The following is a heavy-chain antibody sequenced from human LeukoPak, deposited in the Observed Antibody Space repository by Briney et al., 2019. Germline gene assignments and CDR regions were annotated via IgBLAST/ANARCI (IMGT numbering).Heavy chain of an antibody. V-gene: IGHV4-4*07. Sequence: PSETLSLTCTVSGNSFGDYYWSWIRQPAGKGLEWIGRIYYTGSTNHNPSLKSRVTISVDTSKNQFSLKLSSVTAADTAVYYCARVVYSGYDFRGAMDVWGKGTTVTVSS. D-gene: IGHD5-12*01. J-gene: IGHJ6*03. CDR1: GNSFGDYY. CDR2: IYYTGST. CDR3: ARVVYSGYDFRGAMDV.